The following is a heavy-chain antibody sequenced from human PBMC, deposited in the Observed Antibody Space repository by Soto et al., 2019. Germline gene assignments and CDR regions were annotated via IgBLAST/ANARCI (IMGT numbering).Heavy chain of an antibody. CDR2: IYYSGST. J-gene: IGHJ4*02. V-gene: IGHV4-39*01. Sequence: PSETLSLTCTVSGGSISSSSYYWGWIRQPPGKGLEWIGSIYYSGSTYYTPSLKSRVTISVDTSKNQFSLKLSSVTAADTAVYYCARLPSSRMVYYFDYWGQGTLVTVSS. CDR1: GGSISSSSYY. D-gene: IGHD1-20*01. CDR3: ARLPSSRMVYYFDY.